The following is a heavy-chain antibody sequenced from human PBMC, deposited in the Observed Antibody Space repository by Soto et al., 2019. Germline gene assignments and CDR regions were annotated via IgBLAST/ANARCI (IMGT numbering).Heavy chain of an antibody. CDR2: INPSGGST. CDR1: GYTFTSYY. D-gene: IGHD6-6*01. V-gene: IGHV1-46*01. J-gene: IGHJ4*02. CDR3: ERVGSIAALPY. Sequence: ASVKVSCKASGYTFTSYYMHWVRQAPGQGHDWKGIINPSGGSTSYAQKFQGKVTMTKDTSTSTVYMELSSLRSEDRAVYYYERVGSIAALPYWGRGSPVTVSS.